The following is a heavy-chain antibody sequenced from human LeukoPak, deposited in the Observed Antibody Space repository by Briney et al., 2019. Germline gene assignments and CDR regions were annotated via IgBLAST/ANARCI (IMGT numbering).Heavy chain of an antibody. CDR3: ARKEGSSGYYFDY. D-gene: IGHD3-22*01. Sequence: GGSLRLSCAASGFTFSSYAMHWVRQAPGKGLEYVSAISSNGGSTYYANSVKGRFTISRDNSKNTLYLRMGSLRAEDMAVYYCARKEGSSGYYFDYWGQGTLVTVSS. CDR2: ISSNGGST. J-gene: IGHJ4*02. CDR1: GFTFSSYA. V-gene: IGHV3-64*01.